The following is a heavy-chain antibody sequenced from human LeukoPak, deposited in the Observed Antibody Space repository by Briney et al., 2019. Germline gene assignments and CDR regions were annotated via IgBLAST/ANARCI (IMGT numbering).Heavy chain of an antibody. V-gene: IGHV4-38-2*01. CDR2: LYHSGST. J-gene: IGHJ5*02. D-gene: IGHD2-2*01. CDR1: GYSISSGYY. CDR3: ARGYCSSTSCYYP. Sequence: PSETLSLTCAVSGYSISSGYYWGWIRQPPGKGLEWIGSLYHSGSTYDNPSLKSRVTMSVDTSKNQFSLKLSSVTAADTALYYCARGYCSSTSCYYPWGQGTLVTVSS.